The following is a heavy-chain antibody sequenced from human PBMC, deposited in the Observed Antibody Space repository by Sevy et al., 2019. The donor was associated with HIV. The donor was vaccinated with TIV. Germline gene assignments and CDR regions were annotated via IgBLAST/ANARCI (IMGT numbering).Heavy chain of an antibody. CDR1: GFTFSSYA. Sequence: GGSLRLSCAASGFTFSSYAMSWVRQAPGKGLEWVSAISGSGGSTYYADSVKGRCTITRDNSKNTLYMQMNSLRAEDTAVYYCAKEGDDYVWGSYFYWGQGTLVTVSS. V-gene: IGHV3-23*01. CDR3: AKEGDDYVWGSYFY. D-gene: IGHD3-16*01. CDR2: ISGSGGST. J-gene: IGHJ4*02.